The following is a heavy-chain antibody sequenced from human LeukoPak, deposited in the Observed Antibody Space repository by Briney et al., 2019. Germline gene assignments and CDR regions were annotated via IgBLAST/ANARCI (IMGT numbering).Heavy chain of an antibody. V-gene: IGHV1-18*01. Sequence: ASVKVSCKASGYTFTNYGITWVRQAPGQGLEWMGWTSPYKGNTNYAQKVQGRVTLTTDTSTNTVYMELRSLRSDATAVYYCATEGGWGPTDYGDNVYWGQGTLVTVSS. CDR1: GYTFTNYG. CDR3: ATEGGWGPTDYGDNVY. CDR2: TSPYKGNT. J-gene: IGHJ4*02. D-gene: IGHD4-17*01.